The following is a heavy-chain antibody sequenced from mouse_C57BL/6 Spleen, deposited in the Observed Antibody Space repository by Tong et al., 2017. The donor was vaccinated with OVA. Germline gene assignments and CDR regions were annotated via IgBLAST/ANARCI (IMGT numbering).Heavy chain of an antibody. CDR2: INTYNDGT. CDR1: GYTFTSYV. D-gene: IGHD2-4*01. Sequence: EVQLQQSGPELVKPGASVKMSCKASGYTFTSYVMHWVKQKPGQGLEWIGYINTYNDGTKYNEKFKSKATLTSDKYSSTAYMELSSMTSEDSAVYYCASGMITWFAYWGQGTLVTVSA. J-gene: IGHJ3*01. CDR3: ASGMITWFAY. V-gene: IGHV1-14*01.